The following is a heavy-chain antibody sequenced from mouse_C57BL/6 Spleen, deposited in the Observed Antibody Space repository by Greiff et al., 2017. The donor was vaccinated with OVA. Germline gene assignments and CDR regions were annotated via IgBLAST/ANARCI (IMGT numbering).Heavy chain of an antibody. CDR1: GYTFTSYG. Sequence: QVQLQQSGAELARPGASVKLSCKASGYTFTSYGISWVKQRTGQGLEWIGEIYPRSGNTYYNEKFKGKATLTADKSSSTAYMELRSLTSEDSAVYFYARAGSYGSSYDYFDYWGQGTTLTVSS. D-gene: IGHD1-1*01. V-gene: IGHV1-81*01. J-gene: IGHJ2*01. CDR3: ARAGSYGSSYDYFDY. CDR2: IYPRSGNT.